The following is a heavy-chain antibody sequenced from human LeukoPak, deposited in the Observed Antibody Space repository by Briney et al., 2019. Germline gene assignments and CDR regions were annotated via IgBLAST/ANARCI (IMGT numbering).Heavy chain of an antibody. Sequence: MTSETLSLTCTVSGGSISSSSYYWGWIRQPPGKGLEWIGSIYYSGSTYYNPSLKSRVTISVDTSKNQFSLKLSSVTAADTAVYYCVRPGGDYPSDYYYYMDVWGKGTTVTVSS. CDR1: GGSISSSSYY. D-gene: IGHD4-17*01. CDR2: IYYSGST. CDR3: VRPGGDYPSDYYYYMDV. J-gene: IGHJ6*03. V-gene: IGHV4-39*01.